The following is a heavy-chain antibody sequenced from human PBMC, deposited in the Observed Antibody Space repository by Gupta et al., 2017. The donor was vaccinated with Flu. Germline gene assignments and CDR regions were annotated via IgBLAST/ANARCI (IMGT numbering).Heavy chain of an antibody. Sequence: WVRLAPGKGLEWVANMRSDGSEDYYLDSVKGRFTISRDNANKSLFLQMNSRRAEDTAVYYCTTDFWSFDGDSWGQGTLVTVSS. D-gene: IGHD3-3*01. CDR3: TTDFWSFDGDS. J-gene: IGHJ4*02. CDR2: MRSDGSED. V-gene: IGHV3-7*01.